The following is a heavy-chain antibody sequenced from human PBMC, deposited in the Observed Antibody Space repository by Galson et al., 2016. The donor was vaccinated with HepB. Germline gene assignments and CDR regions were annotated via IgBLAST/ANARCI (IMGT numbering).Heavy chain of an antibody. CDR2: ISAYNGDT. D-gene: IGHD2-2*01. V-gene: IGHV1-18*04. J-gene: IGHJ5*02. CDR3: ARGIAVEPSANWFDP. CDR1: GYTFSSYG. Sequence: SVKVSCKASGYTFSSYGISWVRQAPGQGLEWMGWISAYNGDTKYAQNFQGRVAITRDAPASTAYMELTSLTSEDTAVYYCARGIAVEPSANWFDPWGQGSLVTVSS.